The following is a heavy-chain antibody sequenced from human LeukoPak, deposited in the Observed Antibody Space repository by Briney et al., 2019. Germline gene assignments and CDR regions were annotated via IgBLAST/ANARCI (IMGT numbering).Heavy chain of an antibody. Sequence: GGSLRLSCAASGFTFSSYAMSWVRQAPGKGLEWVSAISGSGGSTYYADSVKGRFTISRDNSRNTLYLQMNSLRAEDTAVYYCAKSRSGGYGGSSREFDYWGQGTLVTVSS. CDR2: ISGSGGST. CDR3: AKSRSGGYGGSSREFDY. V-gene: IGHV3-23*01. D-gene: IGHD5-12*01. CDR1: GFTFSSYA. J-gene: IGHJ4*02.